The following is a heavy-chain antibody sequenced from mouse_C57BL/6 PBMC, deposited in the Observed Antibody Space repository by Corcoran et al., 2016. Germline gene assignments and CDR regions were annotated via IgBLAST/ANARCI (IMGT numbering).Heavy chain of an antibody. CDR1: GFSLSTSNMG. V-gene: IGHV8-5*01. Sequence: VTLKESGPGILQPSQNLSLTCSYSGFSLSTSNMGIGWIRQPSGKGLEWLAHIWWNDDKYYNPPLKSRLTLSKDPSNKQVFLKITSVDTADTATYYCAQIYYGPFAYWGQGTLVTVSA. CDR3: AQIYYGPFAY. D-gene: IGHD1-1*01. J-gene: IGHJ3*01. CDR2: IWWNDDK.